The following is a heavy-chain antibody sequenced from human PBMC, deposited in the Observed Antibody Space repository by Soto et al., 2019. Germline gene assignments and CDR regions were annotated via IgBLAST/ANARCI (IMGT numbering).Heavy chain of an antibody. CDR3: ASGHLYYKSGWFSDY. Sequence: GGSLRLSCAASGFTFSSYGMHWVRQAPGKGLEWVAAIWYDGSSKYYADSVKGRFTISRDNSKNTLYLQMNSLRAEDTAVYYCASGHLYYKSGWFSDYWGQGTLVTVSS. V-gene: IGHV3-33*01. J-gene: IGHJ4*02. D-gene: IGHD6-19*01. CDR1: GFTFSSYG. CDR2: IWYDGSSK.